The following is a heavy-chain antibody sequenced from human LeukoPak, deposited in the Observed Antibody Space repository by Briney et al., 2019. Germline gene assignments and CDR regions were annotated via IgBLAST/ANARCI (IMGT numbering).Heavy chain of an antibody. CDR2: IYTIGST. Sequence: SETLSLTCTVSGGSISSGSFFWGWIRQPAGKGLEWIGRIYTIGSTNYNPSLKSRVTISVDTSKNQFSLKLSSVTAADTAVYYCARNRYYYGSRSYGVPNWFDPWGQGTLVTVSS. J-gene: IGHJ5*02. CDR3: ARNRYYYGSRSYGVPNWFDP. CDR1: GGSISSGSFF. D-gene: IGHD3-10*01. V-gene: IGHV4-61*02.